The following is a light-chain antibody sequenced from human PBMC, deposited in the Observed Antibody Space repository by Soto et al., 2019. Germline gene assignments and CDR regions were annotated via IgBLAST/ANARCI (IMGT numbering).Light chain of an antibody. V-gene: IGLV2-14*01. J-gene: IGLJ1*01. Sequence: SALTQPASVSGSPGQSITISCTGTIGDVGGYNFVSWYQQYPGKAPKLMIYDVSNRPSGVSNRFSGSKSGNTASLTISGLQAADEADYYCSSYTSSSTGVFGTGTKVTVL. CDR3: SSYTSSSTGV. CDR2: DVS. CDR1: IGDVGGYNF.